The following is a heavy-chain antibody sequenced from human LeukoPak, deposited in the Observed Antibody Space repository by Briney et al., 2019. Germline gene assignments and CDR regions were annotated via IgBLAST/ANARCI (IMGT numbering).Heavy chain of an antibody. CDR3: ARSPYYYGSYYFDY. V-gene: IGHV4-30-2*01. J-gene: IGHJ4*02. D-gene: IGHD3-10*01. Sequence: PSETLSLTCAVSGGSISSGGYSWSWIRQPPGKGLEWIGYIYHSGSTYYNPSLKSRVTISVDRSKNQFSLKLSSVTAADTAVYYCARSPYYYGSYYFDYWGQGTLVTVSS. CDR2: IYHSGST. CDR1: GGSISSGGYS.